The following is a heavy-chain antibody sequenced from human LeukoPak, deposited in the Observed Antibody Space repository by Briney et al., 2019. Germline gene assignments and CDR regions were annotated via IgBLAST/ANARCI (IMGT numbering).Heavy chain of an antibody. Sequence: SETLSLTCNVSGGSISNGDYYWSWIRQPPGKGLEWIGYIYHSGSTYYNPSLKSRVTISIDTSKNQFSLKLSSVTAADTAVYYCAGLRGFGEPHFDYWGQGTLVTVSS. J-gene: IGHJ4*02. CDR2: IYHSGST. CDR3: AGLRGFGEPHFDY. CDR1: GGSISNGDYY. V-gene: IGHV4-30-4*01. D-gene: IGHD3-10*01.